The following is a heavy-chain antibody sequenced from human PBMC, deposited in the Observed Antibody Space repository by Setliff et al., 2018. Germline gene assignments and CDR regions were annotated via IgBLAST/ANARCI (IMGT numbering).Heavy chain of an antibody. CDR2: VNDDGSSA. D-gene: IGHD2-15*01. V-gene: IGHV3-74*03. CDR1: GFTFSSYW. Sequence: PGGSLRLSCAASGFTFSSYWMHWVRQDPGKGLVWVSRVNDDGSSAMYADSVKGRFTISRDNSKNTVYLEMNSLRAEDTAVYYCAKRGPYCSGGTCHYYFDYWGQGTLVTVSS. CDR3: AKRGPYCSGGTCHYYFDY. J-gene: IGHJ4*02.